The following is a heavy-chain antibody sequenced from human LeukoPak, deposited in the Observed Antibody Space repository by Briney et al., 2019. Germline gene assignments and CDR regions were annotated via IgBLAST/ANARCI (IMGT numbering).Heavy chain of an antibody. CDR2: INHSGST. V-gene: IGHV4-34*01. CDR1: GGSFSGYY. Sequence: SETLSLTCAVYGGSFSGYYWSWIRQPPGKGLEWIGEINHSGSTNYNPSLKSRVTISVDTSKNQFSLKLSSVTAADTAVYYCARGPRPLYYYDSSGWDAFDIWGRGTMVTVSS. D-gene: IGHD3-22*01. J-gene: IGHJ3*02. CDR3: ARGPRPLYYYDSSGWDAFDI.